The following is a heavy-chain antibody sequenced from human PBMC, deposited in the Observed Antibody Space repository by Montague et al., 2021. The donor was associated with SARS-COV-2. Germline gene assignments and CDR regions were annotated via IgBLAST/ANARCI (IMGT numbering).Heavy chain of an antibody. CDR2: SYYSWST. J-gene: IGHJ4*02. CDR1: SGSISSYI. CDR3: ARAPVAHIPSFGVVTSFDF. Sequence: SETLSLTCTVSSGSISSYICIWIRHPPAPGLDWMWNSYYSWSTTYNHSLNLQVTISVDTSKNQFSLTLSSVTAADTAVYSCARAPVAHIPSFGVVTSFDFWGQGTLVTVSS. D-gene: IGHD3-3*01. V-gene: IGHV4-59*01.